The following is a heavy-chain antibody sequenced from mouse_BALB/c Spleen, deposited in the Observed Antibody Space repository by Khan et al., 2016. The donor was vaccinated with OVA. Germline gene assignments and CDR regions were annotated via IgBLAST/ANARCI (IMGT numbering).Heavy chain of an antibody. D-gene: IGHD2-10*02. CDR1: GYTFTDYA. CDR2: IDPETGCT. J-gene: IGHJ1*01. V-gene: IGHV1-15*01. CDR3: TEYGNYVWYFDV. Sequence: QVQLKQSGAELVRPGASVTLSCKASGYTFTDYAMHWVKQTPVHGLEWIGAIDPETGCTAYNQKFKGKATLTADKSSSTAYMELRSLTSEDSAVYYCTEYGNYVWYFDVWGAGTTVTVSA.